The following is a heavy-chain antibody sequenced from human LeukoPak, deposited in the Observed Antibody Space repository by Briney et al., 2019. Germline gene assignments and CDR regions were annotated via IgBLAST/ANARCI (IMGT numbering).Heavy chain of an antibody. CDR1: GFTFSTYW. Sequence: GGSLRLSCAASGFTFSTYWMSWVRQAPGKGLEWVSSISSSSSYIYYADSVKGRFTISRDNAKNSLYLQMNSLRAEDTAVYYCARRGGDAFDIWGQGTMVTVSS. J-gene: IGHJ3*02. CDR3: ARRGGDAFDI. CDR2: ISSSSSYI. D-gene: IGHD3-16*01. V-gene: IGHV3-21*01.